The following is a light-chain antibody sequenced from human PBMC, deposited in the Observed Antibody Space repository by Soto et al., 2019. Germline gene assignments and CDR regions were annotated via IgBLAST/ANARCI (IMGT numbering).Light chain of an antibody. CDR3: LLDFRYFWA. CDR2: AAS. CDR1: QAIRTA. V-gene: IGKV1-6*01. J-gene: IGKJ1*01. Sequence: AIPLTQSPSSLSASVGDRVTITCRASQAIRTALGWYQQKPGKVPKLLIYAASTLQSGVPSRFSGSGSGTDFTLTISSLQPEDVATYYCLLDFRYFWAFGQGAKVDIK.